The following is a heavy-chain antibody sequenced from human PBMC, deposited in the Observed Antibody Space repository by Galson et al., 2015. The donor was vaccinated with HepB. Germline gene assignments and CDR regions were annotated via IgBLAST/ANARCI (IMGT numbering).Heavy chain of an antibody. V-gene: IGHV3-73*01. CDR1: GFTFSGSA. D-gene: IGHD3-22*01. Sequence: CAASGFTFSGSAMHWVRQASGKGLEWVGRIRSKANSYATAYAASVKGRFTISRDDSKNTAYLQMNSLKTEDTAVYYCTRRDSSGYYMGPWGQGTLVTVSS. CDR3: TRRDSSGYYMGP. J-gene: IGHJ5*02. CDR2: IRSKANSYAT.